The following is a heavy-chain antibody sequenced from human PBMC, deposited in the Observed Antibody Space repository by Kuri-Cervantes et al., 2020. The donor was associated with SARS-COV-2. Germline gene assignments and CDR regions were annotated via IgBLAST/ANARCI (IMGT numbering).Heavy chain of an antibody. CDR1: GYSISSGYY. Sequence: SETLSLTCTVSGYSISSGYYWGWIRQPPGKGLEWIGSIYHSGSTYYNPSLKSRVTISVDTSKNQFSLKLSSVTAADTAVYYCAKRGGYCTNGVCYPRGGWFDLWGQGSLVTVSS. J-gene: IGHJ5*02. CDR3: AKRGGYCTNGVCYPRGGWFDL. V-gene: IGHV4-38-2*02. D-gene: IGHD2-8*01. CDR2: IYHSGST.